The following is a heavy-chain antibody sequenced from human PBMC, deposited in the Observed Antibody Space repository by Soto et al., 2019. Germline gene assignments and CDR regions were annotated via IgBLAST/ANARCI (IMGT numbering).Heavy chain of an antibody. V-gene: IGHV4-59*13. CDR1: GCSISSYY. D-gene: IGHD1-26*01. CDR2: IHYSGTA. CDR3: ARYSGSDSFDY. Sequence: SETLSLTCTVPGCSISSYYWTWLRQSPGKGLEWIGFIHYSGTAKYHPSLKSRVTISVDTSKNQFSLKLNSVTAADTAVYYCARYSGSDSFDYWGQGTLVTVSS. J-gene: IGHJ4*02.